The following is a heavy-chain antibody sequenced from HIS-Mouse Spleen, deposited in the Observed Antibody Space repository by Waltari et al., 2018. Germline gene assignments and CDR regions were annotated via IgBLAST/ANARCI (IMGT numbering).Heavy chain of an antibody. CDR2: IYCSGST. CDR3: AREIPYSSSWYDWYFDL. CDR1: GGSICSSTYY. Sequence: LQLQEAGPGLAKPSETVSLTCTDSGGSICSSTYYWVWIRQPPGKGLEWIGSIYCSGSTYYNPSLKSRVTISVDTSKNQFSLKLSSVTAADTAVYYCAREIPYSSSWYDWYFDLWGRGTLVTVSS. V-gene: IGHV4-39*07. D-gene: IGHD6-13*01. J-gene: IGHJ2*01.